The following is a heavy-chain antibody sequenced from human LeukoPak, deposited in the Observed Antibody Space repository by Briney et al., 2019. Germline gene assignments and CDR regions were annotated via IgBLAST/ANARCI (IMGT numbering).Heavy chain of an antibody. Sequence: PGGSLRLSCAASGFTFSSYAMSWVRQAPGKGLEWVSAISGSGGSTYYADSVKGRFTISRDNSKNTLYLQMNSLRAEDTAVYYCAAISYYYDSSGWGQFDYWGQGTLVTVSS. J-gene: IGHJ4*02. CDR1: GFTFSSYA. CDR2: ISGSGGST. CDR3: AAISYYYDSSGWGQFDY. V-gene: IGHV3-23*01. D-gene: IGHD3-22*01.